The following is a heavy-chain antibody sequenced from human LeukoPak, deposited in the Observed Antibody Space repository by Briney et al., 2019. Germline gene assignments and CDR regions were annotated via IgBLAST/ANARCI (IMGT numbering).Heavy chain of an antibody. CDR3: ATTYYYDSSGLYY. CDR1: GGTFSSYA. V-gene: IGHV1-69*04. J-gene: IGHJ4*02. Sequence: SVKVSCKASGGTFSSYAISWVRQAPGQGLEWMGRIIPIFGIANYAQKFQGRVTITADKSTSTAYMELSSLRPEDTAVYYCATTYYYDSSGLYYWGQGTLVTVSS. CDR2: IIPIFGIA. D-gene: IGHD3-22*01.